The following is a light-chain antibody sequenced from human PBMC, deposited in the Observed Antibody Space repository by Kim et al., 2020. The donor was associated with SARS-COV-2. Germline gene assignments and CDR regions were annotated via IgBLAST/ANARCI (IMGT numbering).Light chain of an antibody. CDR1: QTIGNY. CDR3: QQRGNWPPT. CDR2: DAS. J-gene: IGKJ5*01. Sequence: EIVLTQSPATLSLSPGERATLSCRASQTIGNYLAWYQHKPGQAPRLLIYDASNRATGIPAKFRGSGSGTDFILTISSLEPADFAVYYCQQRGNWPPTFGQGTRLEIK. V-gene: IGKV3-11*01.